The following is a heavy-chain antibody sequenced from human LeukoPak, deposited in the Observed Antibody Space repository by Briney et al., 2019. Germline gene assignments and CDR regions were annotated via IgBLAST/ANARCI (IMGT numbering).Heavy chain of an antibody. CDR2: ISAYNGNT. CDR1: GYTFASYG. D-gene: IGHD3-22*01. CDR3: ARAMAMYYYDSSGYPDY. Sequence: ASVTVSCKASGYTFASYGISWVRQAPGQGLEWMGWISAYNGNTNYAQKLQGRVTMTTDTSTSTAYMELRSLRSDDTAVYYCARAMAMYYYDSSGYPDYWGQGTLVTVSS. J-gene: IGHJ4*02. V-gene: IGHV1-18*01.